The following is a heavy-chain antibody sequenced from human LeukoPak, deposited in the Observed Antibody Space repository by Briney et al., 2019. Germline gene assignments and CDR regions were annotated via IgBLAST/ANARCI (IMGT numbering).Heavy chain of an antibody. V-gene: IGHV3-23*01. Sequence: GGSLRLSCAASGFTFSSHAMSWVRQVPGKGLEWVSTISGNGGFTYYADSVKGRFTISRDNSKNTLYLQMNSLRAEDTAVYYCAKDKSRYGDYVGGDYWGQGTLVTVSS. D-gene: IGHD4-17*01. CDR3: AKDKSRYGDYVGGDY. CDR1: GFTFSSHA. CDR2: ISGNGGFT. J-gene: IGHJ4*02.